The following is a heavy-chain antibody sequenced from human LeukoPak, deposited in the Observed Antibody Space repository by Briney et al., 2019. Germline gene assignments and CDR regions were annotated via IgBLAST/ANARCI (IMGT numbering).Heavy chain of an antibody. Sequence: SETLSLTCTVSGGSISSYYWSWIRQPAGKGLESIGHISTSGSTNYNPSLKSRVTMSVDTSKNQFSLKLSSVTAADTAVYYCARSITMILDAFDIWGQGTMVTVSS. CDR3: ARSITMILDAFDI. D-gene: IGHD3-22*01. J-gene: IGHJ3*02. V-gene: IGHV4-4*07. CDR2: ISTSGST. CDR1: GGSISSYY.